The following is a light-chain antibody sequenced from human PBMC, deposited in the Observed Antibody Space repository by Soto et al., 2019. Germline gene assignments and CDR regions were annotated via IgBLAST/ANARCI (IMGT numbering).Light chain of an antibody. CDR2: DAS. Sequence: DIQMTQSPSSLSASVGDRVTMTCRACQNINTYLNWYQQRPGKAPKLLIFDASILETGVPSRFSAGGSGTDFTFTIDSLQPDDIGTYYCQQYDDPALTFGGGTKV. CDR3: QQYDDPALT. J-gene: IGKJ4*01. V-gene: IGKV1-33*01. CDR1: QNINTY.